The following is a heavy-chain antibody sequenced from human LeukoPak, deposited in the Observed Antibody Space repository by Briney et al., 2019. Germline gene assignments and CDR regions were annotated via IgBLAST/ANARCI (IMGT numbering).Heavy chain of an antibody. CDR1: GFTFSNYW. Sequence: GGSLRLSYVASGFTFSNYWMTWVRQAPGKGLEWVANIKTDGSQIYYVDSVKGRFTISRDNAKNSLYLQMNGLRAEDTAVYYCARDVRIVGAVRGGFDPWGQGTLVTVSS. D-gene: IGHD1-26*01. J-gene: IGHJ5*02. V-gene: IGHV3-7*01. CDR3: ARDVRIVGAVRGGFDP. CDR2: IKTDGSQI.